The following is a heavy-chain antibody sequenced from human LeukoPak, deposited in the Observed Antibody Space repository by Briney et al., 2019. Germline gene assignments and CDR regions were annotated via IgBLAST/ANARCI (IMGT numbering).Heavy chain of an antibody. CDR1: GYTFTSDW. V-gene: IGHV5-10-1*01. D-gene: IGHD2-15*01. CDR3: ARNRDCGTGSCCPDY. Sequence: GESRRFSGKAPGYTFTSDWISWVRQMRGKGLAWMGRIAPSDSYTNYTPFFQGHVTISADTSISTAYLQWRSLKASDNATYYCARNRDCGTGSCCPDYWGQGTLVTVSS. CDR2: IAPSDSYT. J-gene: IGHJ4*02.